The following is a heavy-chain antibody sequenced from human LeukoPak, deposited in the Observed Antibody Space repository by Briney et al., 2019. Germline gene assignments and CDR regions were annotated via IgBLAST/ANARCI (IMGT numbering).Heavy chain of an antibody. CDR1: GYTFTDYY. D-gene: IGHD6-19*01. Sequence: VKVSCKASGYTFTDYYIHWVRQAPGQGLEWMGGIIPIFGTANYAQKFQGRVTITADKSTSTAYMELSSLRSEDTAVYYCARYSSGWYSYYYYYMDVWGKGTTVTVSS. CDR2: IIPIFGTA. J-gene: IGHJ6*03. V-gene: IGHV1-69*06. CDR3: ARYSSGWYSYYYYYMDV.